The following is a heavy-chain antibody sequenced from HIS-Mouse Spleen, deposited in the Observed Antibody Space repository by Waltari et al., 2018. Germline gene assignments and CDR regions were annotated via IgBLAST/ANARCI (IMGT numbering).Heavy chain of an antibody. CDR1: GFTFSSYD. J-gene: IGHJ6*02. Sequence: EVQLVESGGGLVQPGGSLRLSCAASGFTFSSYDMHWVRQATGKGLEWVSAIGTAGDTYYPGSVKGRFTISRENAKNSLYLQMNSLRAGDTAVYYCARKPPYYGMDVWGQGTTVTVSS. V-gene: IGHV3-13*01. CDR3: ARKPPYYGMDV. CDR2: IGTAGDT.